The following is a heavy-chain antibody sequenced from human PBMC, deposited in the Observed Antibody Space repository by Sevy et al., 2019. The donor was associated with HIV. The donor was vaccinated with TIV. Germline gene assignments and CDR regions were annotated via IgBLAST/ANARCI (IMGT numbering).Heavy chain of an antibody. J-gene: IGHJ4*02. CDR3: ARGSIAAADSFDY. CDR1: GGSFSGYY. D-gene: IGHD6-13*01. Sequence: SETLSLTCAVYGGSFSGYYWSWIRQPPGKGLEWIGEINHSGSTNYNPSLKSRVTISVDTSKNQFSLKLSSVTATDTAVYYCARGSIAAADSFDYWGQGTLVTVSS. V-gene: IGHV4-34*01. CDR2: INHSGST.